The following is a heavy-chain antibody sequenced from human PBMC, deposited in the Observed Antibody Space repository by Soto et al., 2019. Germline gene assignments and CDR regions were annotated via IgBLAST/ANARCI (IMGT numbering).Heavy chain of an antibody. D-gene: IGHD2-15*01. J-gene: IGHJ4*02. CDR1: GFTFNNGW. CDR2: NKSKVAGGTT. V-gene: IGHV3-15*01. CDR3: TTDSTQTFCDGGPCYSVLTKIHDS. Sequence: EVQLVESGGGLVKPGGSLRLSCAASGFTFNNGWMSWVRQAPGKGLEWVGRNKSKVAGGTTDYSAPVQGRFTMSRDDSKNTVHLQMNSLKTEDTAVYYCTTDSTQTFCDGGPCYSVLTKIHDSWGQGTLVTVSS.